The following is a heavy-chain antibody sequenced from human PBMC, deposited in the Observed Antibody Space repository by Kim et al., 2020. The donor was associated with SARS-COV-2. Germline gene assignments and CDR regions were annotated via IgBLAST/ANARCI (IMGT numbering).Heavy chain of an antibody. CDR1: GFIFRNFG. CDR3: ARPSSSHFDF. Sequence: GGSLRLSCAASGFIFRNFGMHWVRQAPGKGLEWVAFISNDGTITINADSVQGRFTISRDYSENTLYLQMDSLSAGDTAVYYCARPSSSHFDFWGQGTLVTVSS. CDR2: ISNDGTIT. D-gene: IGHD3-10*01. V-gene: IGHV3-33*01. J-gene: IGHJ4*02.